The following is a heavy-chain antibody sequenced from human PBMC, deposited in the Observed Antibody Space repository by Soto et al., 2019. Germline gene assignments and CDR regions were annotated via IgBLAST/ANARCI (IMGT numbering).Heavy chain of an antibody. CDR1: GFTFSSYG. CDR2: ISYDGSNK. CDR3: AKGIGFYFDY. J-gene: IGHJ4*02. V-gene: IGHV3-30*18. D-gene: IGHD2-15*01. Sequence: GGSLRLSCAASGFTFSSYGMHWVRQAPGKGLEWVAVISYDGSNKYYADSVKGRFTISRDNSKNTLYLQMNSLRAEDTAVYFCAKGIGFYFDYWGQGTLVTVSS.